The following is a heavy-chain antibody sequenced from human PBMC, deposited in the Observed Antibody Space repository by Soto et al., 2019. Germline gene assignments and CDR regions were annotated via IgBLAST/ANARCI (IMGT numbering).Heavy chain of an antibody. V-gene: IGHV4-59*08. Sequence: SETLSLTCSVSGGSTIDNYWSWIRQPPGKGLEWIGYIYYSGSTNYNPSLKSRVTISVDTSRNQFSLRLTSVTAADTAVYYCARLGGYYQALDSWGQGTLVTVSS. J-gene: IGHJ4*02. CDR1: GGSTIDNY. D-gene: IGHD3-3*01. CDR2: IYYSGST. CDR3: ARLGGYYQALDS.